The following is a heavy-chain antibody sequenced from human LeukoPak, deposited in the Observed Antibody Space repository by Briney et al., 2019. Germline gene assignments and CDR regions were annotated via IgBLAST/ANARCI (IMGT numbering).Heavy chain of an antibody. CDR1: ADIFSSYA. J-gene: IGHJ4*02. D-gene: IGHD2-15*01. CDR3: ARERRCSAGSCYAADLDS. CDR2: IIPLTGVV. V-gene: IGHV1-69*04. Sequence: ASVKVSCKTSADIFSSYAINWVRQAPGQGLEWMGRIIPLTGVVSYGQKLQTRVTISADKSTSTAYMEVSSLRFEDTAVYFCARERRCSAGSCYAADLDSWGQGTLVTVSS.